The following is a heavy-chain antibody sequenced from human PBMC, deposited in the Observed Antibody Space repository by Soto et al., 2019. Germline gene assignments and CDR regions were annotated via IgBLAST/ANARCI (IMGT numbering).Heavy chain of an antibody. CDR3: ARDFRLRFLEWPVPNYYYYYGMDV. D-gene: IGHD3-3*01. CDR2: INPNSGGT. V-gene: IGHV1-2*02. J-gene: IGHJ6*02. Sequence: ASVKVSCKASGYTFTGYYMHWVRQAPGQGLEWMGWINPNSGGTNYAQKFQGRVTMTRDTSISTAYMELSRLRSDDTAVYYCARDFRLRFLEWPVPNYYYYYGMDVWGQGTPVTVSS. CDR1: GYTFTGYY.